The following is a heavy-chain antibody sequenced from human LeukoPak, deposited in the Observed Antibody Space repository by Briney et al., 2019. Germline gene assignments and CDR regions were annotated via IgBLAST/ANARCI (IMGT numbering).Heavy chain of an antibody. CDR1: GFTFSSYG. J-gene: IGHJ4*02. CDR2: ISSSSSYI. Sequence: GGSLRLSCAASGFTFSSYGMNWVRQAPGKGLEWVSSISSSSSYIYYADSVKGRFTISRDNAKNSLYLQMNSLRAEDTAVYYCARGQWELSYFDYWGQGTPVTVSS. D-gene: IGHD1-26*01. V-gene: IGHV3-21*01. CDR3: ARGQWELSYFDY.